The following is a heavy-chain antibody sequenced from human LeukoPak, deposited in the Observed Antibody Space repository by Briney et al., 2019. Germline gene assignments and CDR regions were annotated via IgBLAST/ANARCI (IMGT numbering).Heavy chain of an antibody. D-gene: IGHD2-15*01. V-gene: IGHV3-23*01. J-gene: IGHJ4*02. Sequence: GGSLRLPCAASGFTFSSYAMSWVRQAPGKGLEWVSAISGSGGSTYYADSVKGRFTISRDNSKNTLYLQMNSLRAEDTAVYYCANPHKAASRSYFDYWGQGTLVTVSS. CDR2: ISGSGGST. CDR1: GFTFSSYA. CDR3: ANPHKAASRSYFDY.